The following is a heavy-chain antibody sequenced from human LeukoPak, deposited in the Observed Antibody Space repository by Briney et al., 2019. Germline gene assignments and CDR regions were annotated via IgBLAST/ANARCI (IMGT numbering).Heavy chain of an antibody. CDR3: AREGYRGGGFDY. CDR2: FYYSGSP. CDR1: GGSISSSDYY. J-gene: IGHJ4*02. Sequence: SETLSLTCTVSGGSISSSDYYWGWVRQPPGKGLEWIGDFYYSGSPYSPSLKSRVTISADTSNNQFSLKLTSVTAADTAVYYCAREGYRGGGFDYWGQGTLVTVSS. V-gene: IGHV4-39*07. D-gene: IGHD5-18*01.